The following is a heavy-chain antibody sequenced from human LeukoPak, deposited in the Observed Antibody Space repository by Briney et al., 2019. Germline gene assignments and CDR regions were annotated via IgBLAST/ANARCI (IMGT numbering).Heavy chain of an antibody. CDR1: GYTGTSCD. CDR2: GNPNSGGT. V-gene: IGHV1-2*02. D-gene: IGHD5-18*01. Sequence: ASVKLSCKGSGYTGTSCDINWGRQGTGQGLELMGWGNPNSGGTNYAQKFQGRVTMTRDTSISTAYMELSRLRSDDTAVYYCARDISGYSYGNDAFDIWGQGTMVTVSS. CDR3: ARDISGYSYGNDAFDI. J-gene: IGHJ3*02.